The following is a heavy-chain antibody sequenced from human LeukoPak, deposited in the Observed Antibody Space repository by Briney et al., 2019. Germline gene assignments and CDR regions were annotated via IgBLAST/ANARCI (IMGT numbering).Heavy chain of an antibody. CDR3: ARGGLMGATPDS. CDR2: INNDGRHT. D-gene: IGHD1-26*01. Sequence: PGGSLRLSCAASGFTFSNYWMHWVRQAPGKGLVWVSYINNDGRHTICADSERGRFTISRDNAKNTLYLQMNSLRADDTAVYYCARGGLMGATPDSWGQGTLVTVSS. CDR1: GFTFSNYW. V-gene: IGHV3-74*01. J-gene: IGHJ5*01.